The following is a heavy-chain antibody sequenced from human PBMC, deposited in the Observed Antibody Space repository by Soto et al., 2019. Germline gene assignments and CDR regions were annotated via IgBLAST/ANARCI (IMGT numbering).Heavy chain of an antibody. D-gene: IGHD3-22*01. J-gene: IGHJ4*02. CDR2: IIPIFGTA. Sequence: SVKVSCKASGGTFSSYAISWVRQAPGQGLEWMGGIIPIFGTANYAQKFQGRVTITADESTSTAYMELSSLRSEDTAVYYCARDLHRAYYYDSSGYYDAFDYWGQGTPVTVSS. V-gene: IGHV1-69*13. CDR3: ARDLHRAYYYDSSGYYDAFDY. CDR1: GGTFSSYA.